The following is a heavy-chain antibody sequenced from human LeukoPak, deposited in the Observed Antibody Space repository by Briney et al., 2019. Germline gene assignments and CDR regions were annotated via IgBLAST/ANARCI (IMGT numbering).Heavy chain of an antibody. Sequence: GGSLSLSCAVSVFTFSSYSTNWVRHAPGKGREWVSSISSSSSYIYYADSVKGRFTISRDNAKNSLYLQMNSLRAEDRAVYFCARGSPVFDYWGQGTLVTVSS. CDR1: VFTFSSYS. V-gene: IGHV3-21*01. CDR2: ISSSSSYI. J-gene: IGHJ4*02. CDR3: ARGSPVFDY.